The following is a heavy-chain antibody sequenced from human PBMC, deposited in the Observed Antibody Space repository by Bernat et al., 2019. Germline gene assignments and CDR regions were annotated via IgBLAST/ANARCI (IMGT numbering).Heavy chain of an antibody. CDR2: ISAYNGNT. V-gene: IGHV1-18*01. D-gene: IGHD6-19*01. CDR3: ARVYGGWYDTNWFDP. J-gene: IGHJ5*02. Sequence: QVQLVQSGAEVKKPGASVKVSCKASGYTFTSYGISWVRQAPGQGLEWRGWISAYNGNTNYAQKLQGSVTMTTATSTSTAYIELRSLISDDTAVYYCARVYGGWYDTNWFDPWGQGTLVTVSS. CDR1: GYTFTSYG.